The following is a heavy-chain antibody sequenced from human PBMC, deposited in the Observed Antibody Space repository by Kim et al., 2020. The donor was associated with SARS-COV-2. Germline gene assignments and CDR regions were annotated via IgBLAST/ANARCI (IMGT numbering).Heavy chain of an antibody. CDR3: ARGLFTMVRGVTTGYYFVY. CDR2: IWYDGSNK. D-gene: IGHD3-10*01. Sequence: GGSLRLSCAASGFTFSSYGMHWVRQAPGKGLEWVAVIWYDGSNKYYADSVKGRFTISRDNSKNTLYLQMNSLRAEDTAVYYCARGLFTMVRGVTTGYYFVYWGQGTLVTVSS. V-gene: IGHV3-33*01. J-gene: IGHJ4*02. CDR1: GFTFSSYG.